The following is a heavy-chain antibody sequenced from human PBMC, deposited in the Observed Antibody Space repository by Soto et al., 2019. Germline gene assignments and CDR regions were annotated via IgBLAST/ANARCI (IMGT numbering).Heavy chain of an antibody. CDR3: ARVSGSYYYGMDV. D-gene: IGHD1-26*01. V-gene: IGHV4-30-4*01. CDR2: IYYSGST. CDR1: GGSISSGDYY. J-gene: IGHJ6*02. Sequence: SETLSLTCTVSGGSISSGDYYWSWIRQPPGKGLEWIGYIYYSGSTYYNPSLKSRVTISVDTSKNQSSLKLSSVTAADTAVYYCARVSGSYYYGMDVWGQGTTVTVSS.